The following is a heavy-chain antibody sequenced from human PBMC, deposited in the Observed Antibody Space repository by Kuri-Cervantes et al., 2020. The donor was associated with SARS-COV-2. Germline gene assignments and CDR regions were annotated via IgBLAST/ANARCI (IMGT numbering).Heavy chain of an antibody. CDR2: ISGDGDST. J-gene: IGHJ4*02. CDR1: GFIFEDYV. CDR3: AREKRRGYSYGYAVY. D-gene: IGHD5-18*01. Sequence: GGSLRLSCAASGFIFEDYVMNWVRQPPGKGLEWVSLISGDGDSTYYAGSVKGRFTISRDNAKNSLYLQMNSLRAEDTAVYYCAREKRRGYSYGYAVYWGQGTLVTVSS. V-gene: IGHV3-43*02.